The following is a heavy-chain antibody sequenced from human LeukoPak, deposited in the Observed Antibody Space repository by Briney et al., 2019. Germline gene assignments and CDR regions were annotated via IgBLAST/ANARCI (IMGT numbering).Heavy chain of an antibody. CDR1: GGSINNNNYV. CDR3: AKYLGYGDYEY. Sequence: SETLSLTCTVSGGSINNNNYVWAWIRQPPGKGLEWIGSIYYSESIYFNPSLKSRLTISVDTSKKQFSLRLTSVTAADTAIYYCAKYLGYGDYEYWGQGILVTVSS. CDR2: IYYSESI. D-gene: IGHD4-17*01. V-gene: IGHV4-39*07. J-gene: IGHJ4*02.